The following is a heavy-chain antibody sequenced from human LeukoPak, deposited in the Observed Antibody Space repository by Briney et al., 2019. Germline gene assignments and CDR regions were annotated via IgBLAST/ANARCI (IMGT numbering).Heavy chain of an antibody. J-gene: IGHJ5*02. V-gene: IGHV4-4*07. CDR1: GGSISSYY. Sequence: SETLSLTCTVSGGSISSYYWSWIRQPAGKGLEWIGRIHTSGSTNYNPSLKSRVTMSVDTSKNQFSLKLTSVTAADTAIYYCASVHNSRTYWFDPWGQGTLVTVSS. D-gene: IGHD2-2*01. CDR3: ASVHNSRTYWFDP. CDR2: IHTSGST.